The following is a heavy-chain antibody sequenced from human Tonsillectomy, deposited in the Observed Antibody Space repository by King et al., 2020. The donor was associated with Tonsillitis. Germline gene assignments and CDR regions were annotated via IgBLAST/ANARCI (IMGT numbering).Heavy chain of an antibody. J-gene: IGHJ6*03. Sequence: VQLVESGGGLVKPGVSLRLSCAASGFTFTNAWMCWVRQAPGKGLEWVGRIKSKTDGGTTDYAAPVKGRFTISRDDSKNTLYLQMNSLKTEDTAVYYCTTDSQGYYDSSGYYYYYYMDVWGKGTTVTVSS. D-gene: IGHD3-22*01. CDR3: TTDSQGYYDSSGYYYYYYMDV. CDR2: IKSKTDGGTT. V-gene: IGHV3-15*01. CDR1: GFTFTNAW.